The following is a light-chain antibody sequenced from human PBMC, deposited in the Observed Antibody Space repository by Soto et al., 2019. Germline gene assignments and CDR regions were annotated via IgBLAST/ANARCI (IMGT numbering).Light chain of an antibody. CDR3: SEYTGSSTPV. Sequence: QSALTQPASVSGSPGQSITISCTGTSSDVGGYNYVSWYQHHPGKAPKLMIYEVSNRPSGVSNRFSGSKSGNTASLTISGLQAEDEADYYCSEYTGSSTPVFGGGTKLTV. V-gene: IGLV2-14*01. CDR1: SSDVGGYNY. CDR2: EVS. J-gene: IGLJ3*02.